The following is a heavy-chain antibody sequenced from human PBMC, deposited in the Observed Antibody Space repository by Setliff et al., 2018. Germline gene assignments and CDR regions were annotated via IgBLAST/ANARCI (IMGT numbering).Heavy chain of an antibody. CDR3: VKGSDPYYFYYMDV. CDR2: VHYNGET. D-gene: IGHD2-21*02. Sequence: SETLSLTCTVSGGSISPYFWSWIRQAPGKGLQWIAYVHYNGETNYNPSLKSRVLISVDTSKNQLSLRVTSVTAADTAVFYCVKGSDPYYFYYMDVCGKGTTVTVSS. J-gene: IGHJ6*03. V-gene: IGHV4-59*13. CDR1: GGSISPYF.